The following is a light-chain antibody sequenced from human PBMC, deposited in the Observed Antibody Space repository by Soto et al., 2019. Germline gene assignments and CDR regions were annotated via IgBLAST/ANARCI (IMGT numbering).Light chain of an antibody. CDR3: ETWDSNIWM. Sequence: QPVLTQSSSASASLGSSVKLTCTLSSGHSSYIIAWHQQQPGKAPRYLMKLEGSGTYNKGSGVPDRFSGSSSGADRYLTSANVQPEDEADYYCETWDSNIWMFGGVTKLTVL. CDR1: SGHSSYI. V-gene: IGLV4-60*03. J-gene: IGLJ3*02. CDR2: LEGSGTY.